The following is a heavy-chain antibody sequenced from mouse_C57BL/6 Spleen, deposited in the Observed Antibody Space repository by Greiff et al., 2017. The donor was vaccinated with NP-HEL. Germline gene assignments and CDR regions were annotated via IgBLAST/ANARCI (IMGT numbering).Heavy chain of an antibody. CDR2: IDPSDSEP. D-gene: IGHD2-5*01. CDR3: ARAYYSNFAWFAY. J-gene: IGHJ3*01. CDR1: GYTFTSYW. Sequence: QVQLQQPGAELVRPGSSVKLSCKASGYTFTSYWMHWVKQRPIQGLEWIGNIDPSDSEPHYNQKFKDKATLTVDKSSSTAYMQLSSLTSEDSAVYYCARAYYSNFAWFAYWGQGTLVTVSA. V-gene: IGHV1-52*01.